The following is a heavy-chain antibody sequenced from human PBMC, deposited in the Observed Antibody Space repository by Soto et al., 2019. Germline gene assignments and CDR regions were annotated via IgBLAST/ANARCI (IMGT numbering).Heavy chain of an antibody. Sequence: LSLTCAVSGGSISSGGYSWSWIRQPPGKGLEWIGYIYHSGSTYYNPSLKSRVTISVDRSKNQFSLKLSSVTAADTAVYYCARGNAYCGGDCYPDYFDYWGQGTPVTVSS. D-gene: IGHD2-21*02. CDR1: GGSISSGGYS. J-gene: IGHJ4*02. V-gene: IGHV4-30-2*01. CDR2: IYHSGST. CDR3: ARGNAYCGGDCYPDYFDY.